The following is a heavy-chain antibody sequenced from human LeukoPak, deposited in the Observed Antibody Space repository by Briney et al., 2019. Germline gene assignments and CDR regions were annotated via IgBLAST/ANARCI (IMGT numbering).Heavy chain of an antibody. CDR2: ISSSGSTI. V-gene: IGHV3-11*04. J-gene: IGHJ4*02. D-gene: IGHD3-22*01. CDR1: GFTFSDYY. CDR3: ARENYYDSSGYSPFD. Sequence: GGSLRLSCAASGFTFSDYYMSWIRQAPGKGLEWVSYISSSGSTIYYADSVKGRFTISRDNAKNSLYLQMNSLRAEDTAVYYCARENYYDSSGYSPFDWGQGTLVTVSS.